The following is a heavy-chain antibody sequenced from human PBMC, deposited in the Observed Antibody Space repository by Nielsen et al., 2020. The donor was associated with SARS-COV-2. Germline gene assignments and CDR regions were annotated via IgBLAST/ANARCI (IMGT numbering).Heavy chain of an antibody. CDR1: GFTFSSYW. CDR2: INSDGSST. V-gene: IGHV3-74*01. Sequence: GESLKISCAASGFTFSSYWMHWVRQAPGKGLVWVSRINSDGSSTSYADSVKGRFTISRDNAKNSLYLQMNSLRAEDTALYYCAKDPYYYDSSGYYVVWGQGTLVTVSS. CDR3: AKDPYYYDSSGYYVV. J-gene: IGHJ4*02. D-gene: IGHD3-22*01.